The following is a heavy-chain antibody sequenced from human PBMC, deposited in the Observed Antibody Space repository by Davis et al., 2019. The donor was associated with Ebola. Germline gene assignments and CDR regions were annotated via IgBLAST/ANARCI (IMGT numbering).Heavy chain of an antibody. CDR1: GYSFTSNW. V-gene: IGHV5-51*01. Sequence: GESLKISCKASGYSFTSNWIGWVRQMPGKGLEWKGIIYPGDSDTRYSPSFQGQVTISADKSINTAYLQWSSLKASDTAIYYCARHITIFGVALWDGMDVWGQGTTVIVSS. J-gene: IGHJ6*02. CDR2: IYPGDSDT. CDR3: ARHITIFGVALWDGMDV. D-gene: IGHD3-3*01.